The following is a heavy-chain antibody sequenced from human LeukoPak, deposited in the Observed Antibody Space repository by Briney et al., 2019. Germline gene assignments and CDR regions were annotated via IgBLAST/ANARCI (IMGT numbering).Heavy chain of an antibody. V-gene: IGHV3-72*01. CDR1: GFTFSDHY. Sequence: GGSLRLSCAASGFTFSDHYMDWVRQAPGKGLEWVGRTGNKANSYTTEYAASVKGRFTISRDDSKNSLFLQMNSLKSEDTAVYYCARGNTSAWYPFDYWGQGTLVTVSS. J-gene: IGHJ4*02. D-gene: IGHD6-19*01. CDR3: ARGNTSAWYPFDY. CDR2: TGNKANSYTT.